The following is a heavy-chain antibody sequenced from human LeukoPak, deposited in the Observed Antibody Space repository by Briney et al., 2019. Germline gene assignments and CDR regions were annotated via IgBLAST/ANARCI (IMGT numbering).Heavy chain of an antibody. D-gene: IGHD2-2*02. CDR1: GGSISSGSYY. V-gene: IGHV4-61*02. CDR3: AADTDY. CDR2: IYTSGST. J-gene: IGHJ4*02. Sequence: SETLSLTCTVSGGSISSGSYYWSWLRQPAGKGLEWIGRIYTSGSTNYNPSLKSRVTISVDTSKNQFSLKLSSVTAADTAVYYCAADTDYWGQGTLVTVSS.